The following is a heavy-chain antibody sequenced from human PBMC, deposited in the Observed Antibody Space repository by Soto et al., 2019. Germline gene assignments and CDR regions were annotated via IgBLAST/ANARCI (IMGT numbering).Heavy chain of an antibody. CDR2: INPNSGGT. D-gene: IGHD2-21*02. CDR1: GYTFTGYY. V-gene: IGHV1-2*02. CDR3: AREGRRLGLVVVTDDAFDI. Sequence: QVQLVQSGAEVKKPGASVKVSCKASGYTFTGYYMHWVRQAPGQGLEWMGWINPNSGGTNYAQKVQGRVTMTRDTSISTAYMELSRLRSDDTAVYYCAREGRRLGLVVVTDDAFDIWGQGTMVTVAS. J-gene: IGHJ3*02.